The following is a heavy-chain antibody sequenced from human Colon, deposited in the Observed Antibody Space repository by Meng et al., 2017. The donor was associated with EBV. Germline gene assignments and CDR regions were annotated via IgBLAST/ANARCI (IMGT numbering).Heavy chain of an antibody. Sequence: VGAGGGFVTAEGSLSLSCAASGFNYNDYYMTGIRQAPGKGLEWVAFISKMGDGISYAESVRGRFTISRDSATHSLYLQMNSLRAEDTAVYYCARDLGGPRDYWGQGTLVTVSS. J-gene: IGHJ4*02. V-gene: IGHV3-11*01. CDR3: ARDLGGPRDY. CDR1: GFNYNDYY. CDR2: ISKMGDGI. D-gene: IGHD6-25*01.